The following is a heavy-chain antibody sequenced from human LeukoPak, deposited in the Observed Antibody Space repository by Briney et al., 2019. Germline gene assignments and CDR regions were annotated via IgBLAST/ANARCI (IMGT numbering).Heavy chain of an antibody. D-gene: IGHD3-22*01. CDR1: GYTFTNYY. CDR3: AGEDNSSGYRPFDI. CDR2: INPDSGVT. J-gene: IGHJ3*02. Sequence: GSAKVSCKASGYTFTNYYVHWVRQAPGQGLEWMGRINPDSGVTNYAQKFQGRVTMTRDMSMSTAYMELSRLRSVDTAVYYCAGEDNSSGYRPFDIWGQGTMVTVPS. V-gene: IGHV1-2*06.